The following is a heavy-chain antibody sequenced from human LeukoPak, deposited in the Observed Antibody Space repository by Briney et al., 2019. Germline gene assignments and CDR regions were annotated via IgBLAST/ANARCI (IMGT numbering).Heavy chain of an antibody. V-gene: IGHV4-39*01. CDR2: IYYSGST. D-gene: IGHD6-13*01. J-gene: IGHJ4*02. CDR3: ARRRVYSSSEFDY. Sequence: PSETLSLTCTVSGGSISSSSYYWGWIRQPPGKGLEWIGSIYYSGSTYYNPSLKSRVTISVDTSKNQFSLKLSSVTAADTAVYYCARRRVYSSSEFDYWGQGTLVTVSS. CDR1: GGSISSSSYY.